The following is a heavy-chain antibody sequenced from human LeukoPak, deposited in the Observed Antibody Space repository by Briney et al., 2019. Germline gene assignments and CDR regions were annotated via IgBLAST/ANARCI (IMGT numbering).Heavy chain of an antibody. V-gene: IGHV1-2*02. Sequence: ASVKVSCKASGYTFTFHYLHWVRQAPGRGLEWMGWINPNSGGTNYAQKFQGRVTMTRDTSVSTAYMEVSRLRSDDTAVYFCARDRRGYYDSGSYYPLIWGQGTLVTVSS. D-gene: IGHD3-10*01. CDR1: GYTFTFHY. CDR3: ARDRRGYYDSGSYYPLI. CDR2: INPNSGGT. J-gene: IGHJ4*02.